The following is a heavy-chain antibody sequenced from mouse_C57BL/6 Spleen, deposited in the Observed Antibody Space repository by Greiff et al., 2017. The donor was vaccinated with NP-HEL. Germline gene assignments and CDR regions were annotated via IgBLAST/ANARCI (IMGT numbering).Heavy chain of an antibody. CDR3: ARDGDAYAMDY. J-gene: IGHJ4*01. CDR2: ISSGSSTI. CDR1: GFTFSDYG. D-gene: IGHD3-3*01. Sequence: EVKLQESGGGLVKPGGSLKLSCAASGFTFSDYGMHWVRQAPEKGLEWVAYISSGSSTIYYADTVKGRFTISRDNAKNTLFLQMNSLRSEDTAMYYCARDGDAYAMDYWGQGTSVTVSS. V-gene: IGHV5-17*01.